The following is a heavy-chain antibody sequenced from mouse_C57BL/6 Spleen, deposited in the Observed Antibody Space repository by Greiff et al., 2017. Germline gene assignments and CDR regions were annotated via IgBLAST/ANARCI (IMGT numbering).Heavy chain of an antibody. CDR1: GYTFTEYT. J-gene: IGHJ4*01. CDR3: ARHEVYESYGSYYAMDY. D-gene: IGHD2-12*01. CDR2: FYPGSGSI. Sequence: QVHVKQSGAELVKPGASVKLSCKASGYTFTEYTIHWVKQRSGQGLEWIGWFYPGSGSIKYNEKFKDKATLTADKSSSTVYMELSRLTSEDSAVYFCARHEVYESYGSYYAMDYWGQGTSVTVSS. V-gene: IGHV1-62-2*01.